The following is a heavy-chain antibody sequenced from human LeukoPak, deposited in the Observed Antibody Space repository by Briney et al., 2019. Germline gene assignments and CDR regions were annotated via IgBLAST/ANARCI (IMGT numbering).Heavy chain of an antibody. CDR2: ISSSSSYI. J-gene: IGHJ4*02. Sequence: GGSLRLSCAASGFTFSSYSMNWVRQAPGKGLEWVSSISSSSSYIYYADSVKGRFTISRDNAKNSLYLQMNSLRAEDTAVYYCASITLYYYDSSGGFDYWGQGTLVTVSS. CDR3: ASITLYYYDSSGGFDY. V-gene: IGHV3-21*01. CDR1: GFTFSSYS. D-gene: IGHD3-22*01.